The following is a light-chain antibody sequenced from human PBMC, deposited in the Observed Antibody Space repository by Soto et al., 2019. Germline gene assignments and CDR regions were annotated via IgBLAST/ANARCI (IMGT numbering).Light chain of an antibody. Sequence: EIVLTQSPGTLSLSPGERATLSCRASQSVSSSYLAWYQQKPGQAPRLLIYGASTGATGIPARFSGSGSGTEFTLTISSLQSEDFAVYHCQQSNNWPPITLREGTRLDI. CDR1: QSVSSSY. J-gene: IGKJ5*01. CDR3: QQSNNWPPIT. CDR2: GAS. V-gene: IGKV3-15*01.